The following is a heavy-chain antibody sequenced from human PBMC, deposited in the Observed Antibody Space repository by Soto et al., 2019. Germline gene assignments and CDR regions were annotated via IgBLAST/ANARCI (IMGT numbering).Heavy chain of an antibody. V-gene: IGHV1-18*01. CDR2: ISAYNGNT. Sequence: GASVKVSCKSSGGTFSKYSISCVRQAPGQGLEWMGWISAYNGNTNYAQKLQGRVTMTTDTSTSTAYMELRSLRSDDTAVYYCARDRGYLAQWDYWGQGTLVTVSS. J-gene: IGHJ4*02. CDR1: GGTFSKYS. CDR3: ARDRGYLAQWDY. D-gene: IGHD2-15*01.